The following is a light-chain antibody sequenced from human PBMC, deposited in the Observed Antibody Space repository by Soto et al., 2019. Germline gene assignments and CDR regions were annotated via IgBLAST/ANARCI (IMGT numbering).Light chain of an antibody. J-gene: IGKJ5*01. Sequence: GDRVTITCQASQNINNYLNWYQQKPGRAPKLLIYDASNLEAGVPSRFSGSGSGTEFTLTISSLQPDDFATYYCQQYNSYPINFGQGTRLEIK. CDR1: QNINNY. CDR2: DAS. V-gene: IGKV1-33*01. CDR3: QQYNSYPIN.